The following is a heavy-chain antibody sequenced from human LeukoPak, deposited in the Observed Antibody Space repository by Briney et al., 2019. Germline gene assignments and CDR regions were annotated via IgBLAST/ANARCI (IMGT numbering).Heavy chain of an antibody. CDR3: ARVRSGSYSLYYYYYYMDV. CDR1: GYTFTGYY. J-gene: IGHJ6*03. CDR2: INPNSGGT. V-gene: IGHV1-2*02. Sequence: GASVKVSCKASGYTFTGYYMHWVRQTPGQGLEWMGWINPNSGGTNYAQKFQGRVTMTRDTSISTAYMELSRLRSDDTAVYYCARVRSGSYSLYYYYYYMDVWGEGTTVTVSS. D-gene: IGHD3-10*01.